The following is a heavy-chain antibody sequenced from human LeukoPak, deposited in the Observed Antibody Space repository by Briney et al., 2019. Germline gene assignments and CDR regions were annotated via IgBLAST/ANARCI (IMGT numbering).Heavy chain of an antibody. D-gene: IGHD2-2*02. CDR1: RSLFMDYW. CDR3: ARYGIKGCSTTNCYTSYFYYGMDV. Sequence: GASRQISCQGSRSLFMDYWIGWVRPVPGKGPDWMGFIFPHVSNTKCSPSFQGQVTISGDQSIGTAYVEWSSLKASDTAMYYCARYGIKGCSTTNCYTSYFYYGMDVWGQGTPVTVSS. J-gene: IGHJ6*02. V-gene: IGHV5-51*01. CDR2: IFPHVSNT.